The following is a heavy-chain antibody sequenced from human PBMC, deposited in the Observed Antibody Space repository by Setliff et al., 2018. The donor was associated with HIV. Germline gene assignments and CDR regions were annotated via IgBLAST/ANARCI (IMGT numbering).Heavy chain of an antibody. CDR1: EFTFSSYS. V-gene: IGHV3-21*01. CDR2: ISSSSTYI. CDR3: ARVGVGATVFFDY. Sequence: PGESLKISCAASEFTFSSYSMNWVRQAPGKGLEWVSSISSSSTYIYYADSVRGRFTISRDNAKNSLYLQMNSLRAEDTAVYYCARVGVGATVFFDYWGQGTLVTVSS. J-gene: IGHJ4*02. D-gene: IGHD1-26*01.